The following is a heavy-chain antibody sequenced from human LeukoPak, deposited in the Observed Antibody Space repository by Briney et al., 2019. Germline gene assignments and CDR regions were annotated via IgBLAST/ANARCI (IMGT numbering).Heavy chain of an antibody. CDR3: AKGHATEAQYSSGWYDDFDS. J-gene: IGHJ4*02. D-gene: IGHD6-19*01. CDR1: GFTFRLYG. V-gene: IGHV3-30*18. Sequence: GGSLRLSCVASGFTFRLYGMHWVRQAPAKGLEWVAVISYDGSNKYYGDSVEGRFTITRDNSKDTLFLQMNSLRGDDMALYYCAKGHATEAQYSSGWYDDFDSWGQGTLVTVSS. CDR2: ISYDGSNK.